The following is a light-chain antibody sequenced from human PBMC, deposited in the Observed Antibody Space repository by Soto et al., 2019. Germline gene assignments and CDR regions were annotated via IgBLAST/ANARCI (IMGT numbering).Light chain of an antibody. CDR1: QSLHSNF. CDR2: SAS. CDR3: HQSGISPLT. J-gene: IGKJ3*01. V-gene: IGKV3-20*01. Sequence: EIVLTQFPGTLSLSPGERATLSCRASQSLHSNFLVWYQQKPGQAPRLLISSASRRATGIPDRFSGSGSGTDFTLAISTLDPEDFAVYYCHQSGISPLTFGPGNRVDVK.